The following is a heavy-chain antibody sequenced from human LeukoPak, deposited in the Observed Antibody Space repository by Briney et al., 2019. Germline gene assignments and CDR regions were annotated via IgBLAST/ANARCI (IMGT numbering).Heavy chain of an antibody. CDR2: MNWISDFK. Sequence: GGSLRLSCAASGFNFDDSAIHWVRQAPGKGLEWVSAMNWISDFKAYADSVKGRFTISRDNDKNSVQLQMNSLRPEDMAVYYCAKGPKENWYFDLWGRGTLVTVSS. CDR3: AKGPKENWYFDL. V-gene: IGHV3-9*03. J-gene: IGHJ2*01. CDR1: GFNFDDSA.